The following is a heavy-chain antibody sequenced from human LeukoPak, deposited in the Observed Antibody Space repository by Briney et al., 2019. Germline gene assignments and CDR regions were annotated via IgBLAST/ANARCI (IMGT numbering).Heavy chain of an antibody. J-gene: IGHJ5*02. CDR3: ARGRQGVVVPAARKVSRRWFDP. D-gene: IGHD2-2*01. Sequence: SETLSLTCTVSGGSISSYYWSWIRQPPGKGLEWIGYIYYSGSTNYNPSLKSRVTISVDTSKNQFSLKLSSVTAADTAVYYCARGRQGVVVPAARKVSRRWFDPWGQGTLVTVSS. V-gene: IGHV4-59*12. CDR2: IYYSGST. CDR1: GGSISSYY.